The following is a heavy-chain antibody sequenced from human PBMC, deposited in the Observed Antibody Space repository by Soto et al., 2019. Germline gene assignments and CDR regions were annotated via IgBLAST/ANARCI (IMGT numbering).Heavy chain of an antibody. CDR1: GLAFSSYA. V-gene: IGHV3-23*01. CDR3: AKVGPYYNLNWFDP. Sequence: PGGALRLFCAASGLAFSSYAMSWVSQAPGKGLEWVSLISGSGGSTYYADSVKGRFTISRDNSKNTLYLQMNSLRAEDTAVYYCAKVGPYYNLNWFDPLGQGTLVTGSS. CDR2: ISGSGGST. J-gene: IGHJ5*02. D-gene: IGHD3-10*01.